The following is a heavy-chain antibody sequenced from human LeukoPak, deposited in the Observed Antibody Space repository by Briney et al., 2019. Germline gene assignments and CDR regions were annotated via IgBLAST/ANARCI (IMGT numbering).Heavy chain of an antibody. Sequence: GGSLRLSCAASGFTFSSYAMSWVRQAPGKGLEWVSAISGSGGSTYYADSVKGRFTISRDNSKNTLYPQMNSLRAEDTAVYYCAKDFDSSGSGTFFDYWGQGTLVTVSS. CDR1: GFTFSSYA. D-gene: IGHD3-22*01. J-gene: IGHJ4*02. CDR3: AKDFDSSGSGTFFDY. V-gene: IGHV3-23*01. CDR2: ISGSGGST.